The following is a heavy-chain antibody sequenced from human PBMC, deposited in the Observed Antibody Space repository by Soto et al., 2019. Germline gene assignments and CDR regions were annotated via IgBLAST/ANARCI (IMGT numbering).Heavy chain of an antibody. V-gene: IGHV1-18*01. CDR2: ISAYNGNT. J-gene: IGHJ4*02. D-gene: IGHD6-13*01. CDR1: GYTFTSYG. CDR3: ATDTIAAAGKPIMSCAD. Sequence: ASVKVSCKASGYTFTSYGISWVRQAPGQGLEWMGWISAYNGNTNYAQKLQGRVTMTADTSTDTAYMELSSLRSEDTAVYYCATDTIAAAGKPIMSCADWGQGTLVTVSS.